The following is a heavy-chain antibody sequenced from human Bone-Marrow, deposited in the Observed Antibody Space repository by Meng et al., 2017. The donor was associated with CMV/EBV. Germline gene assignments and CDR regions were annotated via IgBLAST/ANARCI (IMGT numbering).Heavy chain of an antibody. CDR2: IYYSGST. D-gene: IGHD3-3*01. CDR1: GGSISSYY. Sequence: SGTLSLTCTVSGGSISSYYWSWIRQPPGKGLEWIGYIYYSGSTNYNPSLKSRVTISVDTSKIQFSLKLSSATAADTAVYYCARSGGYDFWSGYPQRLDGMDVWGQGTTVTVSS. V-gene: IGHV4-59*01. J-gene: IGHJ6*02. CDR3: ARSGGYDFWSGYPQRLDGMDV.